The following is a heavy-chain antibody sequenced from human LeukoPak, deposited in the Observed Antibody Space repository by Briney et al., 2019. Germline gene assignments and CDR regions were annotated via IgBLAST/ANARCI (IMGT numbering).Heavy chain of an antibody. Sequence: NHGESLKISCKGSGYSFTSYWIAWVRQMPGKGLEWMGIIYPGDSDTRYSPSFQGQVTISADKSISTAYLQWSSLKASDTAMYYCARQAMGEYTYYYYMDVWGKGTTVTVSS. CDR1: GYSFTSYW. CDR2: IYPGDSDT. V-gene: IGHV5-51*01. D-gene: IGHD3-16*01. J-gene: IGHJ6*03. CDR3: ARQAMGEYTYYYYMDV.